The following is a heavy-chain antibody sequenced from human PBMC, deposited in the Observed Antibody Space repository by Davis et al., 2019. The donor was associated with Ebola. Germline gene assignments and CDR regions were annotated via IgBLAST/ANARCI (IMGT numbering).Heavy chain of an antibody. V-gene: IGHV1-2*02. CDR2: VYPKSGGT. D-gene: IGHD2-8*01. Sequence: ASVKVSCKASGYTFTDNYIHWVRQAPGQGLEWMGWVYPKSGGTDSAQKFQGRVTMTSDTSITTAYMELTSLTSDDTAVYYCARQPTGYCTRDDCYWRAYDIWGQGTLVSVSS. CDR3: ARQPTGYCTRDDCYWRAYDI. J-gene: IGHJ3*02. CDR1: GYTFTDNY.